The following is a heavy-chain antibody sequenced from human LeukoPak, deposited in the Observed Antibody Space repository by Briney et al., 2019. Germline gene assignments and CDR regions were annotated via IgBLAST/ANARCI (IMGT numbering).Heavy chain of an antibody. Sequence: PGGSLRLSCAASGFTFSSYWMSWVRQAPGKGLEWVANIKQDGSEKYYVDSVKGRFTISRDNAKNSLYLQMNSLRAEDTAVYYCARDVDGYNIFFDYWGQGTLVTVSS. J-gene: IGHJ4*02. CDR3: ARDVDGYNIFFDY. V-gene: IGHV3-7*01. D-gene: IGHD5-24*01. CDR1: GFTFSSYW. CDR2: IKQDGSEK.